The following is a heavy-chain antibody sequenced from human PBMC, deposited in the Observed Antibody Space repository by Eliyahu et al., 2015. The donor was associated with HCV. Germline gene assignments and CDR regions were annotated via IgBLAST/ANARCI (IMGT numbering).Heavy chain of an antibody. CDR1: GFTLSSHW. V-gene: IGHV3-74*01. CDR3: TTSQDRYVGFNL. D-gene: IGHD3-16*02. CDR2: INRSGSST. Sequence: EVQLVESGGGLVQPGGSLRLSCAASGFTLSSHWMHWVRQGPEKGLVWLSKINRSGSSTTHADSVRGRFTISRDNAKNTVYLQINSLRAEDTAVYYCTTSQDRYVGFNLWGRGTLVTVSS. J-gene: IGHJ4*02.